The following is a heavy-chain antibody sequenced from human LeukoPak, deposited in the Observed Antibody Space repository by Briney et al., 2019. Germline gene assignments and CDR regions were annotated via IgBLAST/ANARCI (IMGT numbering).Heavy chain of an antibody. Sequence: GGSLRLSCAASGFTFSDYYMSWIRQAPGKGLEWVGRIKSKTDGGTTDYAAPVKGRFTISRDDSKNTLYLQMNSLKTEDTAVYYCTTETGKWLRFLARESRYYYYYYMDVWGKGTTVTISS. J-gene: IGHJ6*03. CDR1: GFTFSDYY. CDR2: IKSKTDGGTT. D-gene: IGHD5-12*01. V-gene: IGHV3-15*01. CDR3: TTETGKWLRFLARESRYYYYYYMDV.